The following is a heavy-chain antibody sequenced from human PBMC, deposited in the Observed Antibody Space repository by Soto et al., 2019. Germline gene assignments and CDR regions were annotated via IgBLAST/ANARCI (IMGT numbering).Heavy chain of an antibody. CDR2: VSASGRSR. CDR3: AKDGNWLDVYYDV. CDR1: GIEFSNYP. D-gene: IGHD3-16*01. V-gene: IGHV3-23*01. J-gene: IGHJ4*02. Sequence: EVQLLESGGGLVQPGGSLRLSCVGSGIEFSNYPISWLRQAPGKGLEWVSIVSASGRSRYHADSVKGRFTISRDNSKNTLYLHMTSLRAEDTAVYYCAKDGNWLDVYYDVWGQGTPVTVSS.